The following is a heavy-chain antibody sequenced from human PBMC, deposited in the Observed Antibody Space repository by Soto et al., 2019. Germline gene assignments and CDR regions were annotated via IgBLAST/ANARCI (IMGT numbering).Heavy chain of an antibody. CDR3: AREAQWLGPHY. Sequence: SETLSLTCTVYGGSLSGYYWGWIRQPPGKGLEWIGEIHDSGSANYKSSLKSRVTISVDTSKNQFSLKLTSVTAADTAVYYCAREAQWLGPHYWGQGTLVTVSS. D-gene: IGHD6-19*01. V-gene: IGHV4-34*01. CDR1: GGSLSGYY. CDR2: IHDSGSA. J-gene: IGHJ4*02.